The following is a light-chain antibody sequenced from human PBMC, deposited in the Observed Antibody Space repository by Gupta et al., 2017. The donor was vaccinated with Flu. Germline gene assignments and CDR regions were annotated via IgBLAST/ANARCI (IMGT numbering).Light chain of an antibody. V-gene: IGLV2-11*01. CDR1: SSDVGAYNY. J-gene: IGLJ2*01. Sequence: QSALTQPRSVSRSPGQSVAISCTGTSSDVGAYNYVSWYQQHPGKAPKLIIYDVTKRPSGVPDRFTGSKSGNTASLTISGLQPEDEADYHCCSFGAASFFGGGTKLTVL. CDR3: CSFGAASF. CDR2: DVT.